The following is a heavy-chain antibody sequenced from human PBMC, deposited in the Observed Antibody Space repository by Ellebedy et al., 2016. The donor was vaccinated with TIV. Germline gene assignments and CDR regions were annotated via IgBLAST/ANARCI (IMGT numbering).Heavy chain of an antibody. Sequence: SETLSLTCGVYGGSFSGYYWSWIRQPPGKGLEWIGEIYHGGSISYNPSLKSRVAISADTSKNQFSLTLSSVTAADTAVYYCARATRLGAPVNAYAMDVWGQGTTVTVSS. CDR2: IYHGGSI. D-gene: IGHD1-26*01. J-gene: IGHJ6*02. CDR1: GGSFSGYY. V-gene: IGHV4-34*01. CDR3: ARATRLGAPVNAYAMDV.